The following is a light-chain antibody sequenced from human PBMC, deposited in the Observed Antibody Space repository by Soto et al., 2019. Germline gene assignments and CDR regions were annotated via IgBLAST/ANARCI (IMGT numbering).Light chain of an antibody. Sequence: EILLTQSPGTLSLSPGERATLSCRASQSVSSNYLAWYQRKPGQTPRLLIYAASSRATGVPDRFSGSGSGTDFTLTISRLEPEDSAVYYCQRFGTSTPWTFGQGTRWIS. CDR3: QRFGTSTPWT. V-gene: IGKV3-20*01. CDR1: QSVSSNY. CDR2: AAS. J-gene: IGKJ1*01.